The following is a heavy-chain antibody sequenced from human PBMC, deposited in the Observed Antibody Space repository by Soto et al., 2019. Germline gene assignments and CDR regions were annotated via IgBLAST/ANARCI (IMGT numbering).Heavy chain of an antibody. J-gene: IGHJ3*02. CDR1: RYTFTSYG. CDR3: ARHCSGGSCASHTAFDI. CDR2: ISAYNGNT. V-gene: IGHV1-18*01. D-gene: IGHD2-15*01. Sequence: WASVKVSFKASRYTFTSYGITLVRQAPGQGLEYMGWISAYNGNTNYAQKLQGRVTMTADTSTNTAYMELRSLRSDDTAVYYCARHCSGGSCASHTAFDIWGQGTMVTVSS.